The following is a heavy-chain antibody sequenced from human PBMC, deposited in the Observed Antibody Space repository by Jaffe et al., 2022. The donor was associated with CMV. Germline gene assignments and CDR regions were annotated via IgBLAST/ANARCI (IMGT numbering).Heavy chain of an antibody. V-gene: IGHV2-5*01. J-gene: IGHJ3*02. CDR2: IYWNDDK. Sequence: QITLKESGPTLVKPTQTLTLTCTFSGFSLSTSGVGVGWIRQPPGKALEWLALIYWNDDKRYSPSLKSRLTITKDTSKNQVVLTMTNMDPVDTATYYCAHLCVDTAMVDAFDIWGQGTMVTVSS. CDR3: AHLCVDTAMVDAFDI. D-gene: IGHD5-18*01. CDR1: GFSLSTSGVG.